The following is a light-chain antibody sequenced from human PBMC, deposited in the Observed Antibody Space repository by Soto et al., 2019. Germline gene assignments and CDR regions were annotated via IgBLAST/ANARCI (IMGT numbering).Light chain of an antibody. CDR3: QQYGGSPIT. CDR2: DAS. CDR1: QSVTTK. Sequence: ENVLTQSPDTLSLSPGERATLSCRASQSVTTKLAWYQHKPGQAPRLLISDASSRASGVPDRFSGSGSETDFTLIISRLQPEDFALYYCQQYGGSPITFGQGTRLEIK. V-gene: IGKV3-20*01. J-gene: IGKJ5*01.